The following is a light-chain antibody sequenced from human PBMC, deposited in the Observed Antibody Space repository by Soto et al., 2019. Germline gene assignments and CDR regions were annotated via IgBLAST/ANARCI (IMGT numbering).Light chain of an antibody. CDR2: KAS. J-gene: IGKJ1*01. V-gene: IGKV1-5*03. Sequence: DTQMTQSPSTLSASVGDRVTITCRASQSISSWLAWYQQKPGKAPKLLIYKASSLESGVPSRFSGSASGTEFSLTISSLQPDDFATYYCQQYNSYPWTFGQGTKVEIK. CDR1: QSISSW. CDR3: QQYNSYPWT.